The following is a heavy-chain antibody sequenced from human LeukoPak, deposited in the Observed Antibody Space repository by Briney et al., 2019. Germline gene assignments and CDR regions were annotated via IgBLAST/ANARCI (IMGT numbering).Heavy chain of an antibody. J-gene: IGHJ4*02. CDR1: SASISSSPYF. CDR2: ISYSGTT. CDR3: AANSADYNTLGSSYKV. D-gene: IGHD3-10*01. Sequence: SETLSLTCTVSSASISSSPYFWGWIRQSPGKGLEWIGSISYSGTTYYNPSLKSRVTISVDTSKHQFSLKLTSVTAADTAVYYCAANSADYNTLGSSYKVWGQGTLVTVSS. V-gene: IGHV4-39*01.